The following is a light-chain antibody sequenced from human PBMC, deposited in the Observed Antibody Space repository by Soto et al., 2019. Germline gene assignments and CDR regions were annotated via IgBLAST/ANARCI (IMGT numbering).Light chain of an antibody. J-gene: IGKJ4*01. CDR3: QQRSNWPPLT. CDR2: DAS. CDR1: QSVSSY. V-gene: IGKV3-11*01. Sequence: EIVLTQSPATLSLSPGEIATLACRASQSVSSYLAWYQQKPGQAPRLLIYDASNRATGIPARFSGSGCGTDFSLTISSLEPEDFAVNYCQQRSNWPPLTFGGGTKVEIK.